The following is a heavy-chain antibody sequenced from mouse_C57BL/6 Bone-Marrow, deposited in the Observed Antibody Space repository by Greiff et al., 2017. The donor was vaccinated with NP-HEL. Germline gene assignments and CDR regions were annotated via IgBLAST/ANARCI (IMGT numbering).Heavy chain of an antibody. V-gene: IGHV1-67*01. J-gene: IGHJ3*01. CDR1: GYTFTDYA. Sequence: QVQLQQSGPELVRPGVSVKISCKGSGYTFTDYAMHWVKQSHAKSLEWIGVISTDYGDASYNQKFKDKATMTVDKSSSTAYMELAILISYDSAFYYCARSDYSGSSSSWFAYWGQGTLVTVSA. CDR3: ARSDYSGSSSSWFAY. CDR2: ISTDYGDA. D-gene: IGHD1-1*01.